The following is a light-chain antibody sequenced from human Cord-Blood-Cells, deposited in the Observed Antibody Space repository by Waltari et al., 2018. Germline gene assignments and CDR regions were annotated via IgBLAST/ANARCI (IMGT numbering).Light chain of an antibody. CDR2: RNN. V-gene: IGLV1-47*01. J-gene: IGLJ3*02. Sequence: QSVLTPPPSASGTPGQRVTISCSGSSSNIGSNSVYWYQQLPGTAPQLLFYRNNQRPSGVPDRFSGSKSGTSASLAISGLRSEDEADYYCAAWDDSLSGWVFGGGTKLTVL. CDR3: AAWDDSLSGWV. CDR1: SSNIGSNS.